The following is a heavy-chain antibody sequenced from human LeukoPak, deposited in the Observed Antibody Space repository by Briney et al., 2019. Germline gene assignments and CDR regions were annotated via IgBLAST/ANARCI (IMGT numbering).Heavy chain of an antibody. CDR2: ISAYNGNT. V-gene: IGHV1-18*01. CDR3: ARESYGSGPGDAYGMDV. Sequence: GASVKVSCKASGYTFTSYGISWVRQAPGQGLEWMGWISAYNGNTNYAQKLQGRVTMTTDTSTSTVYMELRSLRSDDTAVYYCARESYGSGPGDAYGMDVWGQGTTVTVSS. J-gene: IGHJ6*02. CDR1: GYTFTSYG. D-gene: IGHD3-10*01.